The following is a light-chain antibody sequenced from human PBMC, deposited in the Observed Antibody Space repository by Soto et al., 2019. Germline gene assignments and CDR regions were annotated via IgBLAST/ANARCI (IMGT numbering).Light chain of an antibody. CDR1: QSVSSSY. J-gene: IGKJ1*01. V-gene: IGKV3-20*01. Sequence: EIGLTQSPGTLSLSPGERDTLSCRASQSVSSSYLAWYQQKPGQAPRLLIYGASSRATGIPDRFSGSGSGTDFTLTISRLEPEDFAVYYCQQYAGSRTFGQGTKVDIK. CDR2: GAS. CDR3: QQYAGSRT.